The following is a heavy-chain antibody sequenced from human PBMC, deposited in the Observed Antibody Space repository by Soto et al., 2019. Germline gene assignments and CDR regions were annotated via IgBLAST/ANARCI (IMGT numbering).Heavy chain of an antibody. V-gene: IGHV3-74*01. CDR1: GLTFSQYW. CDR2: ISDDGTIT. D-gene: IGHD3-3*01. CDR3: ATAVDYDFWSGTTHYGMEV. Sequence: GGSLRLSCAASGLTFSQYWMHWVRQAPGQGLVWVSRISDDGTITDYADSVKGRFTVSRDNARNTHSLQMNSLRSEDTAVYFCATAVDYDFWSGTTHYGMEVWGQGTTVTVSS. J-gene: IGHJ6*02.